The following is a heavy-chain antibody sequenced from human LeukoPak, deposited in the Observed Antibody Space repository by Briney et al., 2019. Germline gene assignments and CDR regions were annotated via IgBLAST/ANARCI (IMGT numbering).Heavy chain of an antibody. Sequence: PSETLSLTCTVSGGSISSSSYYWGWIRQPPGKGLEWIGSTYYSGSTYYNPSLKSRVTISVDTSKNQFSLKLSSVTAADTAVYYCARDQRGYADWFDPWGQGTLVTVSS. D-gene: IGHD6-25*01. J-gene: IGHJ5*02. CDR1: GGSISSSSYY. CDR3: ARDQRGYADWFDP. CDR2: TYYSGST. V-gene: IGHV4-39*07.